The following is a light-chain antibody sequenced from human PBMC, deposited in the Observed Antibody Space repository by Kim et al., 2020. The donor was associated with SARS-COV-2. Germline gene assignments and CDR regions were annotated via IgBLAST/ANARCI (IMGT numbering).Light chain of an antibody. V-gene: IGLV2-11*01. J-gene: IGLJ2*01. CDR1: SSDVGGYNF. CDR2: DAN. CDR3: CSYAGSYTLI. Sequence: GQSVTIACTGSSSDVGGYNFVSWYQEYPGKAPKLIIYDANKRPSGVPDRFSGSKSGNTASLTISGLQAEDEAEYYCCSYAGSYTLIFGGGTKLTVL.